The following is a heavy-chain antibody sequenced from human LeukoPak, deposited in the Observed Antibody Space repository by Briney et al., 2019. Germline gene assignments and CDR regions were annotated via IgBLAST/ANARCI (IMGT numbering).Heavy chain of an antibody. V-gene: IGHV3-30*02. D-gene: IGHD2-2*01. CDR2: LRHDASKQ. J-gene: IGHJ4*02. Sequence: PGGSLRLSCAASGFTFSQSGMHWVRQAPGKGLEWVAFLRHDASKQYYADSVKGRFTISRDTSQNTLYLQMNSLRVDDTAVYYCAKGSPWSTAPAGVDFWAQGTLVTVSS. CDR1: GFTFSQSG. CDR3: AKGSPWSTAPAGVDF.